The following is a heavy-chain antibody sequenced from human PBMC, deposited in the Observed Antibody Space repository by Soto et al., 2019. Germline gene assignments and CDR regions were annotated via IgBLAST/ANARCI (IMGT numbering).Heavy chain of an antibody. CDR3: ASGYTSSLRYAFDS. J-gene: IGHJ3*02. CDR2: IYYSGST. Sequence: QVQLQESGPGLVKPSETLSLTCTVSGGSISSYYWSWIRQPPGKGLEWIGYIYYSGSTNYNPSLKSRVTISVDTSKNQFPLKLSSVTAADTAIYYCASGYTSSLRYAFDSWGQGTLVTVSS. CDR1: GGSISSYY. V-gene: IGHV4-59*01. D-gene: IGHD6-13*01.